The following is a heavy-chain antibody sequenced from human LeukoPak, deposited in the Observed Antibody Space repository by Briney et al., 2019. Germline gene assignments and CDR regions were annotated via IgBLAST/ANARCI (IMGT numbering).Heavy chain of an antibody. J-gene: IGHJ5*02. CDR3: ARAGDCSSTSCYTGQLWFDP. Sequence: PSETLSLTCTVSGGSISSGGYYWSWTRQHPGKGLEWIGYIYYSGGTYYNPSLKSRVTISVDTSKNQFSLKLSSVTAADTAVYYCARAGDCSSTSCYTGQLWFDPWGQGTLVTVSS. V-gene: IGHV4-31*03. D-gene: IGHD2-2*02. CDR2: IYYSGGT. CDR1: GGSISSGGYY.